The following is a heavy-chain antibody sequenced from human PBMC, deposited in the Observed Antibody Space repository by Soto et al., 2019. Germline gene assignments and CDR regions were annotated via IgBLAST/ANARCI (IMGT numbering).Heavy chain of an antibody. CDR3: ARDSGWFDP. CDR1: GGSISSGGYY. V-gene: IGHV4-31*03. CDR2: IYYSGST. Sequence: QVQLQESGPGLVKPSQTLSLTCTVSGGSISSGGYYWSWIRQHPGKGLEWIGYIYYSGSTYYTPSLXXRXTXXVDTSKNPFSLKLSSVTAADTAVYYCARDSGWFDPWGQGTLVTVSS. D-gene: IGHD3-10*01. J-gene: IGHJ5*02.